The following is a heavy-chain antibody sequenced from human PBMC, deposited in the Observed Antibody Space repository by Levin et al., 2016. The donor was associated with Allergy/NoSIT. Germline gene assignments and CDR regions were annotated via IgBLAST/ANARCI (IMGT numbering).Heavy chain of an antibody. Sequence: WVRQAPGQGLEWMGWINPKSGGTNYAQKFQGRVTLTRDTSISTAYMELSRLRSDDTAVYYCARSYYYGSGPNYYFGMDVWGQGATVTVSS. CDR2: INPKSGGT. CDR3: ARSYYYGSGPNYYFGMDV. D-gene: IGHD3-10*01. J-gene: IGHJ6*02. V-gene: IGHV1-2*02.